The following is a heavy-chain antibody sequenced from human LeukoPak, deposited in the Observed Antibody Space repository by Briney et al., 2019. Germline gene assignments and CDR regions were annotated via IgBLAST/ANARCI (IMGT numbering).Heavy chain of an antibody. D-gene: IGHD4-17*01. V-gene: IGHV4-59*01. CDR1: GGSISSYY. CDR3: ARNPPGDYDFDY. CDR2: IHNSGST. Sequence: PSETLSLTCTVSGGSISSYYWSWIRQSPGKALEWIGHIHNSGSTSYNPSLKSRVTISVDTSKNQLSLKLSPVTAADTALYYCARNPPGDYDFDYWGQGTLVTVSS. J-gene: IGHJ4*02.